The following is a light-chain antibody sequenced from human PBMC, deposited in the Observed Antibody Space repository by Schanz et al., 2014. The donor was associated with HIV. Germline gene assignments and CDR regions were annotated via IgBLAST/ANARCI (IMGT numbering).Light chain of an antibody. CDR1: QSVRSD. CDR2: GAS. J-gene: IGKJ1*01. V-gene: IGKV3-20*01. Sequence: EIVMTQSPTTLSVSPGERATLSCRASQSVRSDLAWYQQKPGQAPRLLIYGASSRATGIPDRFSGSESGTDFTLTISRVEPEDYAVYHCQQYGSLPWTFGQGTKVEVK. CDR3: QQYGSLPWT.